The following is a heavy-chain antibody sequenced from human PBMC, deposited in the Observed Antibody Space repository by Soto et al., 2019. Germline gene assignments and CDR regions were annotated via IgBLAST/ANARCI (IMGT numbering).Heavy chain of an antibody. J-gene: IGHJ6*02. D-gene: IGHD6-13*01. V-gene: IGHV1-2*02. CDR2: INPNSGGT. CDR1: GYTFTGYY. CDR3: ASSLAAAGYYYYYGMDV. Sequence: ASVKVSGKASGYTFTGYYMHWVRQAPGQGLEWMGWINPNSGGTNYAQKFQGRVTMTRDTSISTAYMELSRLRSDDTAVYYCASSLAAAGYYYYYGMDVWGQGTTVTVSS.